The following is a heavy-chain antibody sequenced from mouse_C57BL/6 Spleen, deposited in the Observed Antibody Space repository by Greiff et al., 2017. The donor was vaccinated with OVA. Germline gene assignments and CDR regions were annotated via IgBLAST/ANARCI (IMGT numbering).Heavy chain of an antibody. Sequence: EVKLVESGGGLVKPGGSLKLSCAASGFTFSSYAMSWVRQTPEKRLEWVATISDGGSYTYYPDNVKGRFTISRDNAKNNLYLQMSHLKSEDTAMYYCARDRDYPLYAMDYWGQGTSVTVSS. V-gene: IGHV5-4*01. CDR3: ARDRDYPLYAMDY. D-gene: IGHD2-4*01. CDR1: GFTFSSYA. CDR2: ISDGGSYT. J-gene: IGHJ4*01.